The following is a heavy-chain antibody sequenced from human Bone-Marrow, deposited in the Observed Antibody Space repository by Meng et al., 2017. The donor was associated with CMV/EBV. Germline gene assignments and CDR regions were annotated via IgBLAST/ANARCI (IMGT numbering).Heavy chain of an antibody. Sequence: GESLKISCAASGFTFSSYWMSWVRQAPGKGLEWVANIKQDGSEKYYVDSVKGRFTISRDNAKNSLYLQMNSLRAEDTAVYYCAKDWGNYYDSVYYYYGMDVWGQGTTVTVSS. V-gene: IGHV3-7*01. CDR1: GFTFSSYW. CDR2: IKQDGSEK. D-gene: IGHD3-22*01. CDR3: AKDWGNYYDSVYYYYGMDV. J-gene: IGHJ6*02.